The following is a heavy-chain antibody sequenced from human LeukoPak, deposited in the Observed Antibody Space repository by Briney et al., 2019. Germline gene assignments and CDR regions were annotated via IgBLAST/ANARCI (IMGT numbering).Heavy chain of an antibody. CDR2: ISGYNGYT. V-gene: IGHV1-18*01. D-gene: IGHD3-22*01. CDR1: GYTFTSYG. CDR3: ARDEARYSSGYYPNWFDP. J-gene: IGHJ5*02. Sequence: ASVKVSCKASGYTFTSYGISWVRQAPGQGLEWMGWISGYNGYTHYAHNLQGRVTVTTDTSTSTAYMELRSLRSDDTAVYYCARDEARYSSGYYPNWFDPWGQGTLVTASS.